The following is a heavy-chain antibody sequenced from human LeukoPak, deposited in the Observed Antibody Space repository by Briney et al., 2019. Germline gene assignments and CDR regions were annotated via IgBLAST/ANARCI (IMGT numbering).Heavy chain of an antibody. V-gene: IGHV4-59*11. Sequence: KSSETLSLTCTVSGGSISSHYWIWIRQSPEKGLEWIGDISSSGSTGYNPSLRSRVTISLDTSKNQFSLNLSSVNAADTAVYYCARGALRGFYAFFYMDVWGKGTTVTVSS. J-gene: IGHJ6*03. CDR1: GGSISSHY. CDR2: ISSSGST. CDR3: ARGALRGFYAFFYMDV. D-gene: IGHD5/OR15-5a*01.